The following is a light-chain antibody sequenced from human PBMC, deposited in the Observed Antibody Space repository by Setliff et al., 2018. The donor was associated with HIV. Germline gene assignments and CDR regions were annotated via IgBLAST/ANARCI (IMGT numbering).Light chain of an antibody. V-gene: IGLV2-14*01. CDR3: CSYTRSTTLL. CDR1: SSDVGGYNF. J-gene: IGLJ3*02. CDR2: EVS. Sequence: QSALTQPASVSGSPGQSITISCTGTSSDVGGYNFVSWYQQYPGKAPKLLIFEVSNRPSGVSNRFSGSKSGNTASLTISGLQAEDEADYYCCSYTRSTTLLFGGGTKVTV.